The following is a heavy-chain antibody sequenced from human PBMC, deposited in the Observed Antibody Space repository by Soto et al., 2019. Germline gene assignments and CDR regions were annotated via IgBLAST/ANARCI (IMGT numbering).Heavy chain of an antibody. Sequence: QVQLQESGPGLVKPSETLSLTCTVSGGSISRNYWSWIRQPPGKGLEWIGYMYNTGSTVYNPPFKSRVTMSVDTSKNQFSLKLNSVTAADTAVYYCARDLWGYCGTDCYPLDVWGQGTTVTVSS. J-gene: IGHJ6*02. CDR1: GGSISRNY. CDR2: MYNTGST. D-gene: IGHD2-21*02. V-gene: IGHV4-59*01. CDR3: ARDLWGYCGTDCYPLDV.